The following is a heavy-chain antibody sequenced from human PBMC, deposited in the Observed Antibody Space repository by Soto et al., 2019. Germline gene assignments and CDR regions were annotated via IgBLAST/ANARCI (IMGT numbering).Heavy chain of an antibody. Sequence: QVQLQESGPGLVKPSQTLSLTCTVSGGSISSGGYYWSWIRQHPGKGLEWIGYIYYSGSTYYNPSLKSRVTISVDTSKNQFSLKLSSVTAADTAVYYCARGRVVVVAATTSWFDPWGQGTPVTVSS. D-gene: IGHD2-15*01. CDR2: IYYSGST. CDR3: ARGRVVVVAATTSWFDP. J-gene: IGHJ5*02. CDR1: GGSISSGGYY. V-gene: IGHV4-31*03.